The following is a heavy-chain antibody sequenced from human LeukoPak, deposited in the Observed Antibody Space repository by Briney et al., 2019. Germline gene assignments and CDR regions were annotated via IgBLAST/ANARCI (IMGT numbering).Heavy chain of an antibody. CDR1: GGSISSSSYY. J-gene: IGHJ4*02. CDR2: INHSGST. CDR3: ARGSIVVVVAATQNELFDY. Sequence: SETLSLTCTVSGGSISSSSYYWGWIRQPPGKGLEWIGEINHSGSTNYNPSLKSRVTISVDTSKNQFSLKLSSVTAADTAVYYCARGSIVVVVAATQNELFDYWGQGTLVTVSS. V-gene: IGHV4-39*07. D-gene: IGHD2-15*01.